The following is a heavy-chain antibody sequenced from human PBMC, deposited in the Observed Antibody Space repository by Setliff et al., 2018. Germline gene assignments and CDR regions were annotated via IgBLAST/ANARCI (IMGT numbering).Heavy chain of an antibody. CDR3: VRTDYSDGRYSMDV. CDR1: GDSISSRTYY. CDR2: IYTSWST. V-gene: IGHV4-61*09. J-gene: IGHJ6*03. D-gene: IGHD6-19*01. Sequence: SETLSLTCTVSGDSISSRTYYWSWIRQPAGKGLEWIGHIYTSWSTNYNPSLKSRLTISVDKSTNQFSLKLNSVTAADTAVYYCVRTDYSDGRYSMDVWGKGTTVTVSS.